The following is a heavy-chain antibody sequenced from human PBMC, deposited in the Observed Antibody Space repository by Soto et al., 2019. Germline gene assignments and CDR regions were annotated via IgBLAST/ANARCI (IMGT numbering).Heavy chain of an antibody. V-gene: IGHV1-8*01. J-gene: IGHJ6*03. CDR2: MNPNSGNT. Sequence: QVQLVQSGAEVKKPGASVKVSCKASGYTFTSYDINWVRQATGQGLEWMGWMNPNSGNTGYAQKFQGRVTMTRNTSISTAYMELSSLRSEDTAVYYCARGGSYYGSGSYWAYLPNYYYYYMDVWGKGTTVTVSS. CDR3: ARGGSYYGSGSYWAYLPNYYYYYMDV. CDR1: GYTFTSYD. D-gene: IGHD3-10*01.